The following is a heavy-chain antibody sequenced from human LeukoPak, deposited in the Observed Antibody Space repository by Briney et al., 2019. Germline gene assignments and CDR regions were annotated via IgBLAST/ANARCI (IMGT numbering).Heavy chain of an antibody. Sequence: SQTLSLTCTVSGGSISSGGYSWSWIRQPPGKGLEWIGYIYHSGSTYYNPSLKSRVTISVDRSKNQFSLKLSSVTAADTAVYYCARGKGGVRGVIHYYYYYGMGVWGKGPRSPSPQ. CDR2: IYHSGST. CDR1: GGSISSGGYS. V-gene: IGHV4-30-2*01. J-gene: IGHJ6*04. D-gene: IGHD3-10*01. CDR3: ARGKGGVRGVIHYYYYYGMGV.